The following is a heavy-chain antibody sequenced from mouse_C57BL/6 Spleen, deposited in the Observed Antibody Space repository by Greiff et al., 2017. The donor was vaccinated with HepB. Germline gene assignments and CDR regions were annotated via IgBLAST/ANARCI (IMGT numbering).Heavy chain of an antibody. CDR1: GFTFSSYT. Sequence: EVMLVESGGGLVKPGGSLKLSCAASGFTFSSYTMSWVRQTPEKRLEWVATISGGGGNTYYPDSVKGRFTISRDNAKNTLYLQMSSLRSEDTALYYCAGSYSTFFDYWGQGTTLTVSS. V-gene: IGHV5-9*01. CDR2: ISGGGGNT. J-gene: IGHJ2*01. CDR3: AGSYSTFFDY. D-gene: IGHD2-5*01.